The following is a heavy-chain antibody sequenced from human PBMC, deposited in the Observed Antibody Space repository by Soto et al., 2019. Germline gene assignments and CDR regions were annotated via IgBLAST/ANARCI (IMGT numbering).Heavy chain of an antibody. CDR2: IYWDDDK. V-gene: IGHV2-5*02. D-gene: IGHD6-6*01. Sequence: SGPTLVNPTQTLTLTCTFSGFSLSTSGVGVGWIRQPPGKALEWLALIYWDDDKRYSPSLKSRLTITKDTSKNQVVLTMTSMDLVVTATYYCAHRLKQLGEFDYWGQGTLVTVSS. CDR1: GFSLSTSGVG. J-gene: IGHJ4*02. CDR3: AHRLKQLGEFDY.